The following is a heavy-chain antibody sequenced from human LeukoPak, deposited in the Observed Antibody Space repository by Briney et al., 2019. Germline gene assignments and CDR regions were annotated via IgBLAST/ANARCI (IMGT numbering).Heavy chain of an antibody. J-gene: IGHJ5*02. V-gene: IGHV3-7*03. Sequence: GESLRLFCAASGFTFTNHWMSWVRQAPGKGLEWVANIKEDGSEKYYVDSVKGRFTVSRDNVKNSLFLQMNSLRVDDTAVYYCAKSGSSVFWSWGQGTLVTVSS. CDR3: AKSGSSVFWS. D-gene: IGHD3-3*02. CDR2: IKEDGSEK. CDR1: GFTFTNHW.